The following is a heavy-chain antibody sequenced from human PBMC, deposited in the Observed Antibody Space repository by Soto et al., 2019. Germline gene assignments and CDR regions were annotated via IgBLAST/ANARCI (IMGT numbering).Heavy chain of an antibody. CDR1: GFTCYTYG. CDR3: ARGYCTVAYCFSRTFNYGVDV. J-gene: IGHJ6*02. CDR2: ICYGGSNK. V-gene: IGHV3-33*08. D-gene: IGHD2-8*02. Sequence: QVQLVESGGGVVQPGGSLRLSCTTSGFTCYTYGMYWVRQAPGKGLVMVAIICYGGSNKYYGDSVKGRFTIARDNSKNSLYLQMDSLIAEDTALYYCARGYCTVAYCFSRTFNYGVDVWGPGATGTV.